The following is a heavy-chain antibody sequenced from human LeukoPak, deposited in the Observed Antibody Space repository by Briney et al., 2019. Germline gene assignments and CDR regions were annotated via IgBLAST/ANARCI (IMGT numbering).Heavy chain of an antibody. CDR1: GFTFSSYG. V-gene: IGHV3-33*01. D-gene: IGHD2-2*02. Sequence: PGGSLRLPCAASGFTFSSYGMHWVRQAPGKGLEWVAVIWYDGSNKYYADSVKGRFTISRDNSKNTLYLQMNSLRAEDTAVYYCARDLSIYCSSTSCYRRYYYYGMGVWGQGTTVTVSS. CDR2: IWYDGSNK. J-gene: IGHJ6*02. CDR3: ARDLSIYCSSTSCYRRYYYYGMGV.